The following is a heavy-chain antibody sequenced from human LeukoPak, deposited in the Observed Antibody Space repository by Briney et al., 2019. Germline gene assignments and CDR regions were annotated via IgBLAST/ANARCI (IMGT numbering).Heavy chain of an antibody. CDR2: VYSSGNT. Sequence: SETLSLTCTVSDGSISIYYWSWIRQPPGKGLEWIGYVYSSGNTNYSPSLKGRAIISADTSKNQFSLKLSSVTAADTAVYYCARVRSIVGVTGWFDPWGQGTLVTVSS. CDR1: DGSISIYY. CDR3: ARVRSIVGVTGWFDP. V-gene: IGHV4-59*01. D-gene: IGHD1-26*01. J-gene: IGHJ5*02.